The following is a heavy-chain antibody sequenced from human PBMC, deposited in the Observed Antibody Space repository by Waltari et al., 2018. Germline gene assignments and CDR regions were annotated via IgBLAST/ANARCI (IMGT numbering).Heavy chain of an antibody. Sequence: EVQLVESGGGLIQPGGSLRLSCAASGFTVSGHYMSWVRQAPGKGLEWVSVINSGGDTHYADSVKGRFTISRDNSKNTMYLQMNTLRAEDMALYYCTRDVTGYYYFDLWGRGTLVTVSS. CDR2: INSGGDT. CDR1: GFTVSGHY. CDR3: TRDVTGYYYFDL. J-gene: IGHJ2*01. V-gene: IGHV3-53*01.